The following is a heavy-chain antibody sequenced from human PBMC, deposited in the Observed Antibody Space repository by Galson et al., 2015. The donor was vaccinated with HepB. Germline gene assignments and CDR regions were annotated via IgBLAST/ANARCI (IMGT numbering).Heavy chain of an antibody. D-gene: IGHD3-10*01. CDR2: INAGNGNT. J-gene: IGHJ4*02. V-gene: IGHV1-3*01. Sequence: SVKVSCKASGYTFTSYAMHWVRQAPGQRLEWMGWINAGNGNTKYSQKFQGRVTITRDTSASTAYMELSSLRSEDTAVYYCAREGDYGSPLDYWGQGTLVTVSS. CDR3: AREGDYGSPLDY. CDR1: GYTFTSYA.